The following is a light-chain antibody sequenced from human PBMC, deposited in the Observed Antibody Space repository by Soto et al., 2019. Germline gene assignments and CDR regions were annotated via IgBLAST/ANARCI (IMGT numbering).Light chain of an antibody. V-gene: IGKV3-20*01. CDR1: QSVSSTY. CDR2: GAS. J-gene: IGKJ1*01. CDR3: QQYDSSMWT. Sequence: EIVLTQSPGTLSLSPGERATLSCRASQSVSSTYLAWYQQKPGQAPSLLIYGASSRATGIPDRISGSGSGTDFTLSISRLEPEDFAVYYCQQYDSSMWTFGQGTKVAIK.